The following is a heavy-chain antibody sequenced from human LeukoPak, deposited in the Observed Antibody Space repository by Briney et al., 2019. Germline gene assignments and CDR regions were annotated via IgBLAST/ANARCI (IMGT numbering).Heavy chain of an antibody. CDR3: AKGGYGAWVAFDI. Sequence: ASVKVSCKASGYTFTGYYMHWVRQAPGQGLEWMGWINPNSGGTNYAQKFQGRVTMTRYTSISTAYMELSRLRSDDTAVYYCAKGGYGAWVAFDIWGQGTMVTVSS. D-gene: IGHD5-12*01. V-gene: IGHV1-2*02. CDR2: INPNSGGT. J-gene: IGHJ3*02. CDR1: GYTFTGYY.